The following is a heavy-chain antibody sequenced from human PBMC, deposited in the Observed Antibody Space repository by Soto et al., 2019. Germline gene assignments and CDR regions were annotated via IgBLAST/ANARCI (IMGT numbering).Heavy chain of an antibody. D-gene: IGHD5-18*01. J-gene: IGHJ4*02. V-gene: IGHV4-30-4*01. CDR3: ASNSYGYICYDY. CDR2: IYYSGST. Sequence: PSETLSLTCTVSGGSISSGDYYWSWIRQPPGKGLEWIGYIYYSGSTYYNPSLKSRVTISVDTSKNQFSLKLSSVTAADTAVYYYASNSYGYICYDYWGQGTLVTVSS. CDR1: GGSISSGDYY.